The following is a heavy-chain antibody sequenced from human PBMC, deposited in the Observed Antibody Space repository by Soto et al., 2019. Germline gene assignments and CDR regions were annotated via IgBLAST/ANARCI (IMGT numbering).Heavy chain of an antibody. Sequence: GASVKVSCKASGYSFTSCGISWLREAPGQGFEWIGWVSAYNGNTNYAQKLEGRVTMTADTSTSTAYMEVSSLRSEDTELYYWTSTRPGYSSSSFDYRTQGTLDFVSS. CDR2: VSAYNGNT. CDR1: GYSFTSCG. V-gene: IGHV1-18*01. J-gene: IGHJ4*02. D-gene: IGHD6-13*01. CDR3: TSTRPGYSSSSFDY.